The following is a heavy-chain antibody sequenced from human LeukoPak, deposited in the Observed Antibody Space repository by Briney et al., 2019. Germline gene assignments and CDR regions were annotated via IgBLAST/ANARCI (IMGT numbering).Heavy chain of an antibody. CDR3: AREGIAAAGTGDY. J-gene: IGHJ4*02. Sequence: SETLSLTCAVSGGSISSSNWWNWVRQPPGKGLEWIGQIYHSGSTNYNPSLKTRVTISVDKSKSQFSLNLTSVTAADTAVYYCAREGIAAAGTGDYWGQGTLVTVSS. CDR2: IYHSGST. CDR1: GGSISSSNW. V-gene: IGHV4-4*02. D-gene: IGHD6-13*01.